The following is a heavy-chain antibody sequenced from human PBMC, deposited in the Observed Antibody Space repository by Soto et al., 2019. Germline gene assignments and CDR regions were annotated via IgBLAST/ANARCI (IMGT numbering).Heavy chain of an antibody. V-gene: IGHV4-39*07. Sequence: SETQSLTCSVSGGSIIGNNYYWVWIRQPPGKRLEWIGNTHYTGSSYYNPSLKSRVAMSVDTSKNHFSLNLASVTAADTAVYYCARNQAGTVFGLPTHYYYMDVWGKGTTVTVSS. CDR1: GGSIIGNNYY. CDR2: THYTGSS. J-gene: IGHJ6*03. CDR3: ARNQAGTVFGLPTHYYYMDV. D-gene: IGHD3-3*01.